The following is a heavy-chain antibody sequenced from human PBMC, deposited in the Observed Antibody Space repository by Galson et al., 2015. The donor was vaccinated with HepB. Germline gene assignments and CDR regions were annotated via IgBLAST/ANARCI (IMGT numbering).Heavy chain of an antibody. CDR1: GFTFSTHR. CDR2: IKQDGSEK. J-gene: IGHJ4*02. Sequence: SLRLSCAASGFTFSTHRMNWVRQAPGKGLEWVANIKQDGSEKYYVDSVKSRFTISRDNAKNSLYLQMNSLRVEDTAVYYCASVGYYDSRGYYLIDSWGQGILGTVSS. CDR3: ASVGYYDSRGYYLIDS. V-gene: IGHV3-7*01. D-gene: IGHD3-22*01.